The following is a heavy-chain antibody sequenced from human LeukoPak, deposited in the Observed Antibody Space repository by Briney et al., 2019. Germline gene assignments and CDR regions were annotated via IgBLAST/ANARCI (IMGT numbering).Heavy chain of an antibody. Sequence: SETLSLTCSVSGASFTSHYWGWIRQPPGKGPEWIGHLYYSGSTTYNPSLESRVTMSVDTSRKQISLKLNSVAAADTAVYYCARGRGSPYYVEAFDDWGQGTVVTVSS. CDR2: LYYSGST. V-gene: IGHV4-59*11. D-gene: IGHD3-22*01. CDR3: ARGRGSPYYVEAFDD. J-gene: IGHJ3*01. CDR1: GASFTSHY.